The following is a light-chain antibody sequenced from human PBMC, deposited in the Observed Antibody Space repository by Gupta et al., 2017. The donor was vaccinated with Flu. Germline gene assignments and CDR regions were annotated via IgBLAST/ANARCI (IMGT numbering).Light chain of an antibody. CDR2: GTR. Sequence: QSVLTQPPSVSGAPGQRVTISRIGDRSNIRAGFDVHWYQHLPGTAPQLLISGTRHRPSGVPDRMCGSKSGTADSVAIAGLQAEDEADYYCQSDDNGLSRDVVFGGGTKLTVL. CDR1: RSNIRAGFD. J-gene: IGLJ2*01. V-gene: IGLV1-40*01. CDR3: QSDDNGLSRDVV.